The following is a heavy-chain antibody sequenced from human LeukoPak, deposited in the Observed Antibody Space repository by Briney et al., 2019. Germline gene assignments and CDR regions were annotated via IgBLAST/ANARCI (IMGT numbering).Heavy chain of an antibody. V-gene: IGHV3-23*01. CDR3: TSGAGDY. CDR1: GFTFSTYA. D-gene: IGHD1-14*01. Sequence: GGSLRLSCAASGFTFSTYAMNWVRQAPGKGPEWVSIISDGGDSTYYADSVKGRFTISRDNSKNTLYLQMNSLRGEDTAVYYCTSGAGDYWGQGTLVTVSS. CDR2: ISDGGDST. J-gene: IGHJ4*02.